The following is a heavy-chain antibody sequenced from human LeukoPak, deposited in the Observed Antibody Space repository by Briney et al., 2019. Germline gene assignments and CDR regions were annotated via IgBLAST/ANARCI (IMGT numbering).Heavy chain of an antibody. CDR2: ISSSSSTI. CDR3: ARDGVRGYYYYGMDV. CDR1: GFTFSSYS. Sequence: TGGSLRLSCAASGFTFSSYSMNWVRQAPGKGLEWVSYISSSSSTIYYADSVKGRFTISRDNAKNSLYLQMNSLRDEDTAVYYCARDGVRGYYYYGMDVWGQGTTVTVSS. V-gene: IGHV3-48*02. J-gene: IGHJ6*02. D-gene: IGHD6-6*01.